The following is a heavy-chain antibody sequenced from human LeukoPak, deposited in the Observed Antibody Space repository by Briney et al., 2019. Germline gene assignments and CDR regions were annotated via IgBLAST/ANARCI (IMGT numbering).Heavy chain of an antibody. CDR1: GFTFSSYA. V-gene: IGHV3-23*01. CDR2: ISGSGGST. D-gene: IGHD3-10*01. Sequence: PGGSLRLPCAASGFTFSSYAMSWVRQAPGKGLEWVSAISGSGGSTYYADSVKGRFTISRDNSKNTLYLQMNSLRAEDTAVYYCAKDRALTMVRGNWFDPWGQGTLVTVSS. J-gene: IGHJ5*02. CDR3: AKDRALTMVRGNWFDP.